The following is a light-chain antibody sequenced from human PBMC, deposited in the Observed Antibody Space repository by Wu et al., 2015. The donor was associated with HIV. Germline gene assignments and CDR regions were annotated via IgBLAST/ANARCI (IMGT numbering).Light chain of an antibody. V-gene: IGKV1-6*01. CDR3: LQNYNYPWT. CDR1: EDIRND. Sequence: AVQVTQSPSSLSASVGDRVTITCRASEDIRNDLDWYQHKPGSAPKLLIYATSTLQSGVPSRFSGSGSGTDFTLTISSLQPEDIATYYCLQNYNYPWTFGQGTKVEIK. J-gene: IGKJ1*01. CDR2: ATS.